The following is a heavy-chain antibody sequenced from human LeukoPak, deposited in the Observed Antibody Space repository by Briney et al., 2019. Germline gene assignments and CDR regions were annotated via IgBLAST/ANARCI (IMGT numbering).Heavy chain of an antibody. CDR1: GFTFSSYG. CDR3: AKSERFDYDILTAYYGHYYYYGMDV. D-gene: IGHD3-9*01. CDR2: ISYDGSNK. Sequence: GGSLRLSCAASGFTFSSYGMHWVRQAPGKGLEWVAVISYDGSNKYYADSVKGRFTISRDNSKNTLYLQMNSLRAEDTAVYYCAKSERFDYDILTAYYGHYYYYGMDVWGQGTTVTVSS. J-gene: IGHJ6*02. V-gene: IGHV3-30*18.